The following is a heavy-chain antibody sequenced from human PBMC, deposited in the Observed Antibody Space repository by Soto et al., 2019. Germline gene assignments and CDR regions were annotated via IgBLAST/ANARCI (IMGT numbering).Heavy chain of an antibody. CDR1: GGSISSSSYY. CDR3: ARHSYVDIVVVPAAIMNWFDP. J-gene: IGHJ5*02. Sequence: SETLSLTCTVSGGSISSSSYYWGWIRQPPGKGLEWIGSIYYSGSTYYNPSLKSRVTISVDTSKNQFSLKLSSVTAADTAVYYCARHSYVDIVVVPAAIMNWFDPWGQGTLVTVSS. CDR2: IYYSGST. D-gene: IGHD2-2*02. V-gene: IGHV4-39*01.